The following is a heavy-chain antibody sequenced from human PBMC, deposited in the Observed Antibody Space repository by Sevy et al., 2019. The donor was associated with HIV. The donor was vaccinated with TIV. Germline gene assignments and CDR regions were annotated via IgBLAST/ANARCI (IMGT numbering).Heavy chain of an antibody. J-gene: IGHJ3*02. D-gene: IGHD3-3*01. V-gene: IGHV3-48*01. CDR2: ISSSSSTI. Sequence: GGSLRLSCAASGFTFSSYSMNWVRQAPGKGLEWVSYISSSSSTIYYADSVKGRFTISRDNAKNSLYLKMDSLRAEDTAVYYCARGAGYYDFWSGYYYSPVDAFDIWGQGTMVTVSS. CDR3: ARGAGYYDFWSGYYYSPVDAFDI. CDR1: GFTFSSYS.